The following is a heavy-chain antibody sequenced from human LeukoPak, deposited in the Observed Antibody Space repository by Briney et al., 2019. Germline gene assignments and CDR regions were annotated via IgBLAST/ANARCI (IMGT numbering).Heavy chain of an antibody. J-gene: IGHJ4*02. CDR3: ARDPMVRGVQDHLYYFDY. D-gene: IGHD3-10*01. CDR2: ISAYNGNT. V-gene: IGHV1-18*01. Sequence: GASVKVSCKASSYTFTSYGINWVRQAPGQGLEWMGWISAYNGNTDYAQKLQGRVTMTTDTSTSTAYMELRSLRSDDTAVYYCARDPMVRGVQDHLYYFDYWGQGTLVTVSS. CDR1: SYTFTSYG.